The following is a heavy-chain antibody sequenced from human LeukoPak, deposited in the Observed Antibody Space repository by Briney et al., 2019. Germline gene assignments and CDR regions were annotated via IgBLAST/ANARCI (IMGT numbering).Heavy chain of an antibody. Sequence: SETLSLTCSVSGASIKSDYWNCIRQPPGKGLEWIGNTYSSGSTNYNPSLKSRVTISLDTSKNQFSLKMSSVTAADQAVYYCAKDWELGSWGQGTLVTASS. D-gene: IGHD1-26*01. V-gene: IGHV4-59*01. CDR3: AKDWELGS. CDR2: TYSSGST. J-gene: IGHJ5*02. CDR1: GASIKSDY.